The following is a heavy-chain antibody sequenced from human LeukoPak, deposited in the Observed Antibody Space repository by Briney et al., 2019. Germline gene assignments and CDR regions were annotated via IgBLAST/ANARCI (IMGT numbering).Heavy chain of an antibody. CDR3: AREKQDVIVVVPAATNYGMDV. V-gene: IGHV4-34*01. CDR2: INHSGST. Sequence: ETLSLTCAVYGGSFSGYYWSWIREPPGKGLEWIGEINHSGSTNYNPSLKSRVTISVDTSKNQFSLKLSSVTAADTAVYYCAREKQDVIVVVPAATNYGMDVWGQGTTVTVSS. D-gene: IGHD2-2*01. CDR1: GGSFSGYY. J-gene: IGHJ6*02.